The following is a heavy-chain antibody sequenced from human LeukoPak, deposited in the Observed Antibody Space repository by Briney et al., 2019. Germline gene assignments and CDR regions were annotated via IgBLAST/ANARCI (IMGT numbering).Heavy chain of an antibody. CDR3: ARVFSGSYPPFDY. CDR1: GFTFSDHY. Sequence: GGSLRLSCAASGFTFSDHYMDWVRQAPGKGLEWVGRTRNKANSYTTEYAASVKGRFTISRDDSKNSLYLQMNSLKTEDTAVYYCARVFSGSYPPFDYWGQGTLVTVSS. V-gene: IGHV3-72*01. CDR2: TRNKANSYTT. J-gene: IGHJ4*02. D-gene: IGHD1-26*01.